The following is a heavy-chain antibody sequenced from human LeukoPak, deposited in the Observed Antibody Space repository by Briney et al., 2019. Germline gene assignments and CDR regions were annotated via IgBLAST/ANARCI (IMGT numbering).Heavy chain of an antibody. V-gene: IGHV1-69*06. CDR3: ARDFSRGGDCYYCNGFDP. CDR2: IIPIFGTA. D-gene: IGHD2-21*02. Sequence: ASVKVSCKASGGTFSSYAISWVRQAPGQGLEWMGGIIPIFGTANYAQKFQGRVTITADKSTSTAYMELSSLRSEDTAVYYCARDFSRGGDCYYCNGFDPWGQGTLVTVSS. CDR1: GGTFSSYA. J-gene: IGHJ5*02.